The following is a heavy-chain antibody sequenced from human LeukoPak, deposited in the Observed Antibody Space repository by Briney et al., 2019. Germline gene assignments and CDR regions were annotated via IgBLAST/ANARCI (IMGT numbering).Heavy chain of an antibody. CDR1: GGSISTYY. D-gene: IGHD2-21*01. Sequence: SETLSLTCTVSGGSISTYYWSWIRQTPGKGLEWLGYFFYSGSANYNPSLKSRLTMSVDTSKNQFSLKLTSVTAADTAVYYCARGRIQAYFMGWFDSWGQGTLVTVSS. J-gene: IGHJ5*01. CDR3: ARGRIQAYFMGWFDS. V-gene: IGHV4-59*01. CDR2: FFYSGSA.